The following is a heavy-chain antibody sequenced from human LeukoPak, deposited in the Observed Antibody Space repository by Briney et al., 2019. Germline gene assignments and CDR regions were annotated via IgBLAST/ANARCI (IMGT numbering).Heavy chain of an antibody. V-gene: IGHV5-51*01. CDR1: GYSFTSYW. CDR2: IYPGDSDT. J-gene: IGHJ3*02. CDR3: ARHRAPHCSSTSCLIDAFDI. D-gene: IGHD2-2*01. Sequence: GESLKISCKGSGYSFTSYWIGWVRQMPGKGLEWMWIIYPGDSDTRYSPSFQGQVTISADKSISTASLQWSSLKASDTAMYYCARHRAPHCSSTSCLIDAFDIWGQGTMVTVSS.